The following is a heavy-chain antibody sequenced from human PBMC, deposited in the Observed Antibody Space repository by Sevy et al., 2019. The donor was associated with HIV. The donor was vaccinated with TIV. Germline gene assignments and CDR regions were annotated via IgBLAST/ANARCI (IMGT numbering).Heavy chain of an antibody. J-gene: IGHJ5*02. V-gene: IGHV1-2*02. D-gene: IGHD2-15*01. Sequence: ASVKVSCKASGYTFTGYYMHWVRQAPGQGLEWMGWINPKRGGTNYAQKFQDRVTMTRDTSISTAYMELSRLRSDDTAVYYCARVRCSGGSCYSGWFDPWGQGTLVTVSS. CDR2: INPKRGGT. CDR1: GYTFTGYY. CDR3: ARVRCSGGSCYSGWFDP.